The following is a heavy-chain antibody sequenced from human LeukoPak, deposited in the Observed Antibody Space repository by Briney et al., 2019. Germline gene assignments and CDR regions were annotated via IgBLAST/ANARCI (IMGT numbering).Heavy chain of an antibody. V-gene: IGHV1-18*01. Sequence: ASVKVSCKASGYTFTSYGISWVRQAPGQGLEWMGWISAYNGNTNYAQKLQGRVTMTTDTSTSTAYMELSRLRSDDTAVYYCARDVHYHNAFDIWGQGTMVTVSS. J-gene: IGHJ3*02. D-gene: IGHD1-26*01. CDR1: GYTFTSYG. CDR3: ARDVHYHNAFDI. CDR2: ISAYNGNT.